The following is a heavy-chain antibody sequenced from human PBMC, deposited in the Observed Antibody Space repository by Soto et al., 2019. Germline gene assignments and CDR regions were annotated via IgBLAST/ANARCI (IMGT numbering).Heavy chain of an antibody. CDR2: IRSKANSYAT. CDR1: GFTFSGSA. V-gene: IGHV3-73*01. D-gene: IGHD6-19*01. J-gene: IGHJ6*02. CDR3: TRRGGSGWYYYYGMDV. Sequence: GGSLRLSCAASGFTFSGSAMHWVRQASGKGLEWVGRIRSKANSYATAYAASVKGRFTISRDDSKNTAYLQMNSLKTEDTAVYYCTRRGGSGWYYYYGMDVWGQGTTVTVSS.